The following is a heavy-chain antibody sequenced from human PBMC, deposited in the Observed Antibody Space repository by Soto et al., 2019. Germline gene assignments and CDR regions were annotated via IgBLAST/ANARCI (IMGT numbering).Heavy chain of an antibody. J-gene: IGHJ3*02. CDR2: IFTGGST. D-gene: IGHD6-19*01. CDR1: GFTVSSNY. CDR3: ARDRYSSGWLDALDI. Sequence: QPGGSLRLSCAASGFTVSSNYMSWVRQAPGKGLEWVSVIFTGGSTYYADSVKGRFTISRHSSKNTVYLQMNSLRAEDTAVYYCARDRYSSGWLDALDIWGQGTMVTVSS. V-gene: IGHV3-53*04.